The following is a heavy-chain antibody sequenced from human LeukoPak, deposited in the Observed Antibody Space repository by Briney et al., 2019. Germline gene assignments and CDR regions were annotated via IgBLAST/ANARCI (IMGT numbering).Heavy chain of an antibody. CDR1: GFSFDDYG. J-gene: IGHJ6*03. D-gene: IGHD2-15*01. V-gene: IGHV3-20*04. Sequence: PGGSLRLSCAASGFSFDDYGINWVRQVPGKGLEWVSGINWNGGSTGYADSVKGRFTISRDNSKNSLYLQMNSLRAEDTALYYCAKGESDCSGGSCCGGLYYYYYMDVWGKGTTVTVSS. CDR3: AKGESDCSGGSCCGGLYYYYYMDV. CDR2: INWNGGST.